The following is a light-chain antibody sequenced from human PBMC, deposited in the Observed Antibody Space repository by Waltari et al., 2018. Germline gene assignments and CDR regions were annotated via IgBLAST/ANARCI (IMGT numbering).Light chain of an antibody. V-gene: IGKV2-28*01. CDR2: LGS. J-gene: IGKJ1*01. Sequence: DIVMTQSPLSLSVSPGEPASISCRSRLSLLHTNGNNYLEWYLQKAGQLPQLLIYLGSNRPSGVPDRFRGSGSGTNFTLKISRVEAEDVGVYYCMQSLRTSWTFGQGTKVEI. CDR1: LSLLHTNGNNY. CDR3: MQSLRTSWT.